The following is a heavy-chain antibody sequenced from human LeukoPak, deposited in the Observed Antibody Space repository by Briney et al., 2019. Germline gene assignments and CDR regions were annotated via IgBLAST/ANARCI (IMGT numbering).Heavy chain of an antibody. CDR3: ARDGSGYSYGYFDY. J-gene: IGHJ4*02. V-gene: IGHV3-33*07. CDR2: IWYDGSNK. CDR1: GFTFTRYW. Sequence: GGSLRLSCAASGFTFTRYWMSWVRQAPGKGLEWVAVIWYDGSNKYYADSVKGRFTISRGNSKNTLYLQMNSLRAEDTAVYYCARDGSGYSYGYFDYWGQGTLVTVSS. D-gene: IGHD5-18*01.